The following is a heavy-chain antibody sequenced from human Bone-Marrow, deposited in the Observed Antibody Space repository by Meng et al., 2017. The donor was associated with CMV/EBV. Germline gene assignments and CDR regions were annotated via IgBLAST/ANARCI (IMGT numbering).Heavy chain of an antibody. J-gene: IGHJ3*02. V-gene: IGHV1-2*02. CDR2: MNPNSGGT. CDR1: GYTFTSYD. Sequence: ASVKVSCKASGYTFTSYDINWVRQATGQGLEWMGWMNPNSGGTNYAQKFQGRVTMTRDTSISTAYMELSRLRSDDTAVYYCARDKVVGATSYDAFDIWGQGTMVTVSS. CDR3: ARDKVVGATSYDAFDI. D-gene: IGHD1-26*01.